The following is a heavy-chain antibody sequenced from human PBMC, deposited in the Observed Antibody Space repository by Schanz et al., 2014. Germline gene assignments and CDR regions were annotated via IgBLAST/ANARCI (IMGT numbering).Heavy chain of an antibody. CDR1: GGSSSDCY. CDR3: ELITLDRGVRNDY. Sequence: QVQLQQWGAGLLKASETLSLTCAVYGGSSSDCYWSWIRQPPGKGLGWIGEINHSGGTNYNPSLKSRVTMSVDTSKNQFSLILTSVTAADTAVYYCELITLDRGVRNDYGGQGTLVSVSS. D-gene: IGHD3-10*01. CDR2: INHSGGT. J-gene: IGHJ4*02. V-gene: IGHV4-34*01.